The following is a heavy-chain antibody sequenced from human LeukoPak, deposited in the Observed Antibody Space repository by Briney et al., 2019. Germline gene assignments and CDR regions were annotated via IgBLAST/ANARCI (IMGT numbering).Heavy chain of an antibody. V-gene: IGHV3-48*02. CDR1: GFTFSSYS. Sequence: TGGSLRLSCAASGFTFSSYSMNWVRQAPGKGLEWVSYISGSGSTIYYADSVKGRFTISRDNAKNSLYLQMHSLRDEDTAVYYCARGGYHGFFDYWGQGTLVTVSS. CDR3: ARGGYHGFFDY. CDR2: ISGSGSTI. D-gene: IGHD5-12*01. J-gene: IGHJ4*02.